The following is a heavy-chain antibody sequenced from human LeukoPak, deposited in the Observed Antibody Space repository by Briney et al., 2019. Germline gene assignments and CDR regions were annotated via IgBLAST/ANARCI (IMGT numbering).Heavy chain of an antibody. CDR3: ARDEGPDFDY. D-gene: IGHD1-14*01. Sequence: PGGSLRFSCAASGFTFSDYYMSWIRQGPGQGLEWVSYISSSGSTIYYADSVKGRLTISRDNAKNSLYLQMNSLRAEDTAVYYCARDEGPDFDYWGQGTLVTVSS. CDR1: GFTFSDYY. CDR2: ISSSGSTI. J-gene: IGHJ4*02. V-gene: IGHV3-11*04.